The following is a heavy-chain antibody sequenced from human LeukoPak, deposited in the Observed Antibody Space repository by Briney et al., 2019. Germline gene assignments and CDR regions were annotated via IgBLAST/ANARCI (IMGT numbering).Heavy chain of an antibody. V-gene: IGHV3-30*04. D-gene: IGHD3-22*01. J-gene: IGHJ4*02. CDR2: ISNNGRNK. CDR3: TRDLSGHYSIDY. Sequence: GRSLRLSCAASGFTFSSYAIHWARQAPGKGLEWVAFISNNGRNKDYADSVKGRFTISRDNSKNTLYLQVNSLRPEDTAVYYCTRDLSGHYSIDYWGQGTLVTVSS. CDR1: GFTFSSYA.